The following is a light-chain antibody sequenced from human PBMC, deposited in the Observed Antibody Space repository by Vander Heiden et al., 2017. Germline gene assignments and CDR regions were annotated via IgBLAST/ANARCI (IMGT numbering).Light chain of an antibody. Sequence: ASVGDRVTITCRASQSISSYLNWYQQKPGKAPKLLIYAASSLQSGVPSRFSGSGSGTDFTLTISSLQPEDFATYYCQQSYSTLYTFGQGTKLEIK. CDR1: QSISSY. CDR3: QQSYSTLYT. V-gene: IGKV1-39*01. J-gene: IGKJ2*01. CDR2: AAS.